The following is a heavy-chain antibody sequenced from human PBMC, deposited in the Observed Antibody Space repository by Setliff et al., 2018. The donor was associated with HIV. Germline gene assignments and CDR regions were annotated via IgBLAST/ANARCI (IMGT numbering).Heavy chain of an antibody. D-gene: IGHD3-16*01. CDR3: AEGAVTFGGVLNY. CDR2: IYSGGST. V-gene: IGHV4-39*01. Sequence: ETLSLTCTVSGGSISSSGYSWGWIRQPPGKGLEWIGSIYSGGSTYYNPSLRSRVTISVDTSKNQFSLKLRSVTAADTAVYYCAEGAVTFGGVLNYWGQGAQVTVSS. CDR1: GGSISSSGYS. J-gene: IGHJ4*02.